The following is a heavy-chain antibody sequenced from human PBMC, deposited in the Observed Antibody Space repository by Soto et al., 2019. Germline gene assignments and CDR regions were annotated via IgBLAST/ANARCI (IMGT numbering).Heavy chain of an antibody. D-gene: IGHD2-2*01. J-gene: IGHJ4*02. V-gene: IGHV3-23*01. CDR1: GFTFSSYA. CDR2: ISGSGGGT. CDR3: AKMGCSSTSCPRAFDY. Sequence: GGSLRLSCAASGFTFSSYAMSWVRQAPGKGLEWVSVISGSGGGTHYADSVKGRFTISRDNSKNTLYLQMNSLRAEDTAVYYCAKMGCSSTSCPRAFDYWGQGTLVTVSS.